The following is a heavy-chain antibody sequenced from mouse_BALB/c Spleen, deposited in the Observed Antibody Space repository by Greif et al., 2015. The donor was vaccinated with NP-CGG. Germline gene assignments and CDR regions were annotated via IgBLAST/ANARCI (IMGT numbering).Heavy chain of an antibody. CDR1: GYTFTSYD. D-gene: IGHD3-3*01. V-gene: IGHV1-85*01. Sequence: QVQLQQSGAELVKPGASVKLSCKASGYTFTSYDINWVRQRPEQGLEWIGWIFPGDGSTKYNEKLKGKATLPTDKSSRTAYMQSSRLTSEDCAVYFCARVARISWFAYWGQGTLVTVAA. CDR2: IFPGDGST. J-gene: IGHJ3*01. CDR3: ARVARISWFAY.